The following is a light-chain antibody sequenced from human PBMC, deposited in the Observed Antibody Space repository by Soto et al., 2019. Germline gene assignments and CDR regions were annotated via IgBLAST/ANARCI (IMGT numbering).Light chain of an antibody. CDR1: QGISSY. J-gene: IGKJ3*01. CDR2: AAS. V-gene: IGKV1-9*01. CDR3: QQHHSNPPPT. Sequence: DIQLTQSPSSLSASVGERVTITCRASQGISSYLAWYQQKPGKAPKLLIYAASTLQSGVPSRFSGSGSGTEFTLTISSMQPQDVATYYCQQHHSNPPPTFGPGTKVDIK.